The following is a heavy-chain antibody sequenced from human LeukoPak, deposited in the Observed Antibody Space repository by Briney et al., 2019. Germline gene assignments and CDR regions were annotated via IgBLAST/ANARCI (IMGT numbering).Heavy chain of an antibody. V-gene: IGHV3-11*05. CDR2: ISSSSSYI. Sequence: GGSLRLSCAASGFTFSDYYMSWIRQAPGKGLVWVSYISSSSSYINYADFVKGRFTISRDNAKNSLYLQMNSLRVDDTAVYYCAREGLGELSYHDYWGQGTLVTVSS. J-gene: IGHJ4*02. D-gene: IGHD3-16*02. CDR3: AREGLGELSYHDY. CDR1: GFTFSDYY.